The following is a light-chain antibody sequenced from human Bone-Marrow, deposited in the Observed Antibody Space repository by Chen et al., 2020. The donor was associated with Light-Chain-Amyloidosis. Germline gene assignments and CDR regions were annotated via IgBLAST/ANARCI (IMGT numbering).Light chain of an antibody. CDR2: DTS. CDR1: QDISSS. V-gene: IGKV1-33*01. J-gene: IGKJ2*01. CDR3: QQCDNIPYT. Sequence: DLQMTQSTSSLSASVGDRVTITCQANQDISSSLNWYQQKQGEAPKLLIYDTSILETGVPSRFRGSGSGTHFTFTISSLQSEDFATYYCQQCDNIPYTFGQGTKLEIK.